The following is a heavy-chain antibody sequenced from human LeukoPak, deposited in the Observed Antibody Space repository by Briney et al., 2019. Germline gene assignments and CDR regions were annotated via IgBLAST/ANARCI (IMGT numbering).Heavy chain of an antibody. CDR2: IYYSGST. CDR3: ARDPRRRWARGYWFDP. J-gene: IGHJ5*02. D-gene: IGHD3-10*01. V-gene: IGHV4-59*01. Sequence: SETLSLTCTVSGGSISSYYWSWIRQPPGKGLEWIGYIYYSGSTNYNPSLKSRVTISVDTSKNQFSLKLNSVTAADTAVYYCARDPRRRWARGYWFDPWGQGTLVTVSS. CDR1: GGSISSYY.